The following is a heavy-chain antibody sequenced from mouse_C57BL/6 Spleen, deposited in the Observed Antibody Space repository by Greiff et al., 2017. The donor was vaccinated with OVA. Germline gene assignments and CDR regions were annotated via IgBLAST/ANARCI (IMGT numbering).Heavy chain of an antibody. CDR1: GFTFSSYA. Sequence: EVMLVESGAGLVKPGGSLKLSCAASGFTFSSYAMSWVRQTPEKRLEWVAYISSGGDYIYYADTVKGRFTISIDNARNTLYLQMSSLKSEDTAMYYSTRDQGNYPYYAMDYWGQGTSVTVSS. D-gene: IGHD2-1*01. J-gene: IGHJ4*01. CDR2: ISSGGDYI. CDR3: TRDQGNYPYYAMDY. V-gene: IGHV5-9-1*02.